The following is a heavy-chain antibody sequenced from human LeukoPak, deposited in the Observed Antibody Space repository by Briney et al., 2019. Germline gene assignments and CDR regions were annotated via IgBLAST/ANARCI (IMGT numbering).Heavy chain of an antibody. D-gene: IGHD3-16*01. CDR1: GGSFSGYY. J-gene: IGHJ4*02. Sequence: PSETLSLTCAVYGGSFSGYYWSWIRQPPGKGLEWIGEINHSGSTNYNPSLKNRVTISVDTSKNQFSLKLSSVTAADTAVYYCAREKYDYVWGSYHPRSFDYWGQGTLVTVSS. CDR3: AREKYDYVWGSYHPRSFDY. CDR2: INHSGST. V-gene: IGHV4-34*01.